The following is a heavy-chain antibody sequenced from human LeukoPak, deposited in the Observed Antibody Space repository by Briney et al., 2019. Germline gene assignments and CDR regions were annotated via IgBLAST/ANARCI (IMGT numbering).Heavy chain of an antibody. J-gene: IGHJ6*02. CDR3: ARAMYWRGYRSGMDV. V-gene: IGHV4-34*01. CDR1: GGSFSGYY. D-gene: IGHD3-16*02. CDR2: INHSGST. Sequence: ASETLSLTCEVYGGSFSGYYWSWIGQPPGKGLEWIGEINHSGSTNYNPSLKSRVTISVDTSKDQFSLKLSSVTAADTAVYYCARAMYWRGYRSGMDVWGQGTTVTVSS.